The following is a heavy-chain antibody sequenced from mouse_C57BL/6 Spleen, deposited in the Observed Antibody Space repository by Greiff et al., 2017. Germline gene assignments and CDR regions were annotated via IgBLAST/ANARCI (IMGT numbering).Heavy chain of an antibody. J-gene: IGHJ4*01. Sequence: QVQLQQSGPELVKPGASVKISCKASGYAFSSSWMNWVKQRPGKGLEWIGRIYPGDGDTNYNGKFKGKATLTADKSSSTAYMQLSSLTSEESAVYYCARWGDEYDGVSYYAMDYWGQGTSVTVSS. CDR3: ARWGDEYDGVSYYAMDY. CDR2: IYPGDGDT. CDR1: GYAFSSSW. D-gene: IGHD2-4*01. V-gene: IGHV1-82*01.